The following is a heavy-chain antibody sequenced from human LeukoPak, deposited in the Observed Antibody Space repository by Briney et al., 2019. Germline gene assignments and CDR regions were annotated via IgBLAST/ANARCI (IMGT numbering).Heavy chain of an antibody. V-gene: IGHV1-2*02. CDR3: ARVSIAARPFDY. CDR2: INPNSGDT. D-gene: IGHD6-6*01. Sequence: ASVKVSCKASGYTFTGYYMHWVRQAPGQGLEWVGWINPNSGDTNYAQKLQGRVTMTRNTSISTAYMELSRLRSDDTAVYYCARVSIAARPFDYWGQGTLVTVSS. J-gene: IGHJ4*02. CDR1: GYTFTGYY.